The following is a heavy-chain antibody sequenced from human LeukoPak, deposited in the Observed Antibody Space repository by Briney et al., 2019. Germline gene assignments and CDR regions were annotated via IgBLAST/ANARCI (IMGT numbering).Heavy chain of an antibody. CDR1: GFTFSSYA. CDR3: AASLRYFDWFRDDAFDI. D-gene: IGHD3-9*01. CDR2: ISGSGGST. Sequence: GGSLRLSCAASGFTFSSYAMSWVRQAPGKGLEWVSAISGSGGSTYYADSVKGRFTISRDNSKNTLYLQMNSLRAEDTAVYYCAASLRYFDWFRDDAFDIWGQGTMVTVSS. J-gene: IGHJ3*02. V-gene: IGHV3-23*01.